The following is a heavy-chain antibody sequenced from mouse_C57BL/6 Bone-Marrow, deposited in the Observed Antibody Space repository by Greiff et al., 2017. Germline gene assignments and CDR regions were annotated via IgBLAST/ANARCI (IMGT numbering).Heavy chain of an antibody. Sequence: VQLQQPGAELVRPGTSVKLSYKASGYTFTSYWMHWVKQRPGQGLEWIGVIDPSDSYTNYNQKFKGKATLTVDTSSSTAYMQLSSLTSEDSAVYYCARNGYYGYYFDYWGQGTTLTVSS. CDR3: ARNGYYGYYFDY. CDR2: IDPSDSYT. V-gene: IGHV1-59*01. J-gene: IGHJ2*01. CDR1: GYTFTSYW. D-gene: IGHD1-2*01.